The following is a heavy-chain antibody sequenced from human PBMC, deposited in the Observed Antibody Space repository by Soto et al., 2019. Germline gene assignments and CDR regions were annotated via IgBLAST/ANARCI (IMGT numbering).Heavy chain of an antibody. CDR2: HYYSGST. Sequence: QVQLQESGHGLVKPSQTLSLTCHVSGGSISSGGYYWRWIRQQPWKGLEWIGYHYYSGSTYYNPSLKSRVTRAVDTSKNQFARKLSSVTAADTAVYYCARGVMTTVTNYWYFDLCGRGALVTVSS. J-gene: IGHJ2*01. CDR1: GGSISSGGYY. D-gene: IGHD4-17*01. CDR3: ARGVMTTVTNYWYFDL. V-gene: IGHV4-31*03.